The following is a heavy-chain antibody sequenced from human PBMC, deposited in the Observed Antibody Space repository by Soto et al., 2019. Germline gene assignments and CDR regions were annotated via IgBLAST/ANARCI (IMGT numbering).Heavy chain of an antibody. Sequence: SSETLSLTCTVSGGSISSYYWSWIRQPPGKGFEWFGYIYYSGSTNYNPSLKSRVTISVDTSKNQFSLKLSSVTAADTAVYYCASNMITFGGVISWFDPWGQGTLVTVSS. D-gene: IGHD3-16*01. V-gene: IGHV4-59*08. J-gene: IGHJ5*02. CDR1: GGSISSYY. CDR3: ASNMITFGGVISWFDP. CDR2: IYYSGST.